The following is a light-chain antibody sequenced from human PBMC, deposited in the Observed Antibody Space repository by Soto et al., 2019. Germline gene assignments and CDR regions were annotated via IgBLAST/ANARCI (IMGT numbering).Light chain of an antibody. CDR3: QQYNSYSGT. V-gene: IGKV1-5*03. Sequence: DIQMTQSPSTLSASVGDRVTITCRASQSIRSWLAWYQQKPGKAPKLLIHKASSLESGVPSRFSGSASGTAFTLTSSSLQPDDFATYYCQQYNSYSGTFGQGTKVEIK. J-gene: IGKJ2*02. CDR1: QSIRSW. CDR2: KAS.